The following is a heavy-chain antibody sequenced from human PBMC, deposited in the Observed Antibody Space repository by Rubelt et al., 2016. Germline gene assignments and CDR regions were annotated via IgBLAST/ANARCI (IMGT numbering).Heavy chain of an antibody. CDR1: GGSISSGGYY. CDR3: ARMGFDYGPFDY. J-gene: IGHJ4*02. CDR2: IYYSGST. Sequence: QVQLQESGPGLVKPSQTLSLTCTVSGGSISSGGYYWSWIRQHPGKGLEWIGSIYYSGSTYYNPSLKCRVTISVDTSKNQFSLKLSSVTAADTAVYYCARMGFDYGPFDYWGQGTLVTVSS. D-gene: IGHD4-17*01. V-gene: IGHV4-31*03.